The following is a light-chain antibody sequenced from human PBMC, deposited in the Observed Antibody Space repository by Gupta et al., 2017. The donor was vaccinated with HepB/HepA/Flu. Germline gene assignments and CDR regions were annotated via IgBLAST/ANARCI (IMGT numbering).Light chain of an antibody. CDR1: ALPKRY. CDR3: YSTDNSVKPV. J-gene: IGLJ2*01. V-gene: IGLV3-10*01. Sequence: SYELTQPPSVSVSPGQTARITCSGDALPKRYAYWYQKKSGQAPVLVIYEDSKRPSGIPERFSGSRSGTMATLTISGAQVEDEADYYCYSTDNSVKPVFGGGTKLTVL. CDR2: EDS.